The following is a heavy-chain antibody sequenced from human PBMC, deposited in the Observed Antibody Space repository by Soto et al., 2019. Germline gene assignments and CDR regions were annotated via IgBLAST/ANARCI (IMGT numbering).Heavy chain of an antibody. J-gene: IGHJ6*04. CDR2: IVVGSGNT. V-gene: IGHV1-58*01. CDR1: GFTFTSSA. D-gene: IGHD1-26*01. CDR3: AADLSWDPNYYYYGMDV. Sequence: ASVKVSCKASGFTFTSSAVQWARQARGQRLEWIGWIVVGSGNTNYAQKFQERVTITRDMSTSTAYMELSSLRSEDTAVYYCAADLSWDPNYYYYGMDVWGKGTTVTVAS.